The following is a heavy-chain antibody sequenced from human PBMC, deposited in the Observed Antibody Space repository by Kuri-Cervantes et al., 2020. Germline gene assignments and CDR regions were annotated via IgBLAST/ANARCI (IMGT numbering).Heavy chain of an antibody. CDR1: GYTFTNYQ. Sequence: ASVKVSCKASGYTFTNYQISWARQAPGQGLEWMGWISAYNGNTNYAQKLQGRVTMTTDTSTSTAYMELRSLRSDDTAVYYCARGNLKTYYNFWSGYYLGGRRDYWGRGTLVTVSS. CDR3: ARGNLKTYYNFWSGYYLGGRRDY. J-gene: IGHJ4*02. CDR2: ISAYNGNT. V-gene: IGHV1-18*01. D-gene: IGHD3-3*01.